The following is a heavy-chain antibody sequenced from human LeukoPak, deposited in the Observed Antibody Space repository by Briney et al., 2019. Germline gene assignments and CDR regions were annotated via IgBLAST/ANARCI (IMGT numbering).Heavy chain of an antibody. D-gene: IGHD6-6*01. V-gene: IGHV4-39*07. Sequence: PSETLSLTCTVSGGSISNTNYYWAWIRQAPGRGLEWIGSIYYTGTTFDNPSLKSRVTLSVDTSKNQFSLRLTSVTAADTAFYYCAREEYSSDRYGHHSWGQGTLVTVSS. CDR3: AREEYSSDRYGHHS. CDR2: IYYTGTT. J-gene: IGHJ4*02. CDR1: GGSISNTNYY.